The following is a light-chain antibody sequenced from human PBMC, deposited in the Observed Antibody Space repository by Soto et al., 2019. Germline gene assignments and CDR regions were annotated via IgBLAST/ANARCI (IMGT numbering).Light chain of an antibody. V-gene: IGLV2-23*02. CDR3: CSYAGSSTFLYV. CDR1: SSDVGSYNL. Sequence: QSALTQPASVSGSPGQSITISCTGTSSDVGSYNLVSWYQQHPGKAPKLMIYEVSKRPSGVSNRFSGSKSGNTASLTISGLQPEDEADYYCCSYAGSSTFLYVFGTGTKLTVL. CDR2: EVS. J-gene: IGLJ1*01.